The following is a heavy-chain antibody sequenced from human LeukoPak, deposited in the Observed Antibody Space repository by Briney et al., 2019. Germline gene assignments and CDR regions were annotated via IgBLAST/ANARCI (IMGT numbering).Heavy chain of an antibody. CDR3: ARRTGDSEAFDY. Sequence: SETLPLTCTVSGVSISSYYWSWIRQPPGKGLECIGYIYYSGSTNYNPSLKSRVTISVDTSKNQFSLKLSSVTAADTAVYYCARRTGDSEAFDYWGQGTLVTVSS. CDR1: GVSISSYY. CDR2: IYYSGST. D-gene: IGHD7-27*01. V-gene: IGHV4-59*01. J-gene: IGHJ4*02.